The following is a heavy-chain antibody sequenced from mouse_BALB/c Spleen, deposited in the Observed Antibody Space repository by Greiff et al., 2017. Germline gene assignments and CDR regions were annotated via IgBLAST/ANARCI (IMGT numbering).Heavy chain of an antibody. Sequence: EVQLQQSGPGLVKPSQSLSLTCSVTGYSITSGYYWNWIRQFPGNKLEWMGYISYDGSNNYNPSLKNRISSTRDTSKNQFFLKLNSVTTEDTSTYYCARGGDYDPVDYWGQGTTLTVSS. J-gene: IGHJ2*01. V-gene: IGHV3-6*02. CDR2: ISYDGSN. CDR1: GYSITSGYY. D-gene: IGHD2-4*01. CDR3: ARGGDYDPVDY.